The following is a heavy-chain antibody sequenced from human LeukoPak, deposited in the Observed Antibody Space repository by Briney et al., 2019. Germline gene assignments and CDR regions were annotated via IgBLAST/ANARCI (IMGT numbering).Heavy chain of an antibody. J-gene: IGHJ4*02. V-gene: IGHV3-48*03. D-gene: IGHD2-15*01. CDR3: ARSGTVVFDF. CDR2: MRSSGRGI. CDR1: GFTVSNYE. Sequence: PGGSLRLSYAASGFTVSNYEMNWLRQAPGKGLEWVSYMRSSGRGIYYADSVKGRFTISRDKAQNSLYLQMNSLRAEDTAVYYCARSGTVVFDFCGQGTLVTVSS.